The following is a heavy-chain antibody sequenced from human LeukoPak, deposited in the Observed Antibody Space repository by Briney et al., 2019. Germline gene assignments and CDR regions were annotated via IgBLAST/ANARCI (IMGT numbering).Heavy chain of an antibody. V-gene: IGHV4-59*01. Sequence: SETLSLTCTVSGGSISSYYWSWIRQPPGKGLEWIGYIYYSGSTNYNPSLKSRVTISVDTSKNQFSLKLSSVTAADTAVYYCAREMRDIVVVPAAFQWGYWGQGTLVTVSS. D-gene: IGHD2-2*01. CDR3: AREMRDIVVVPAAFQWGY. J-gene: IGHJ4*02. CDR2: IYYSGST. CDR1: GGSISSYY.